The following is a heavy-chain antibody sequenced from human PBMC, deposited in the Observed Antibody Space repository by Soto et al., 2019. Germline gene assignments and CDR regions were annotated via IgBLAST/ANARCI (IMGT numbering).Heavy chain of an antibody. J-gene: IGHJ4*02. CDR2: ISAYNGNT. CDR1: GGTFSSYG. V-gene: IGHV1-18*04. Sequence: GASVKVSCKASGGTFSSYGISWVRQAPGQGLEWMGWISAYNGNTNYAQKLQGRVTMTTDTSTSTAYMELRSLRSDDTAVYYCARGYYDYVWGSNFDYWGQGTLVTVSS. D-gene: IGHD3-16*01. CDR3: ARGYYDYVWGSNFDY.